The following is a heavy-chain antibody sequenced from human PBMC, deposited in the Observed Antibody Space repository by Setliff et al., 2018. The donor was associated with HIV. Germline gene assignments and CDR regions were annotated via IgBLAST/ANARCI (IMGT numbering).Heavy chain of an antibody. D-gene: IGHD2-15*01. CDR3: ARGGLGVVGAIDY. CDR2: IIHSGGT. J-gene: IGHJ4*02. Sequence: SETLSLTCAVYGGSFSGYYWTWIRQPPGRGLEWIGEIIHSGGTNYNRSLKSRVTTSVDTSKNQFSLNLSSVTASDTAVYYCARGGLGVVGAIDYWSQGTLVTVSS. V-gene: IGHV4-34*01. CDR1: GGSFSGYY.